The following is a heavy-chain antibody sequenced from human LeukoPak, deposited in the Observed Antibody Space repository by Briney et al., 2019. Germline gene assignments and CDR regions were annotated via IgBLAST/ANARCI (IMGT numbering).Heavy chain of an antibody. D-gene: IGHD1-26*01. Sequence: PSETLSLTCTVSGGSISSYYWSWIRQPPGKGLEWIGYIYYSGSTNYNPSLKSRVTISVDTSKNQFSLKLSSVTAADTAVYYCARNHGGYYYYYYYMDVWGKGTTVTVSS. J-gene: IGHJ6*03. V-gene: IGHV4-59*01. CDR3: ARNHGGYYYYYYYMDV. CDR2: IYYSGST. CDR1: GGSISSYY.